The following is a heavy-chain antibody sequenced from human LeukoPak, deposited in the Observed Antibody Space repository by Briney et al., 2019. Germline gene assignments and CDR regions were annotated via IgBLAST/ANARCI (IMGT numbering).Heavy chain of an antibody. CDR2: INPNSGGT. D-gene: IGHD6-19*01. CDR1: GYTFTGYY. CDR3: ARDMLEVRYSSGWSHYMDV. Sequence: GASVKVSCKASGYTFTGYYMHWVRQAPGQGLEWMGWINPNSGGTNYAQKFQGRVTMTRDTSISTAYMELSRLRSDDTAVYYCARDMLEVRYSSGWSHYMDVWGKGTTVTVSS. V-gene: IGHV1-2*02. J-gene: IGHJ6*03.